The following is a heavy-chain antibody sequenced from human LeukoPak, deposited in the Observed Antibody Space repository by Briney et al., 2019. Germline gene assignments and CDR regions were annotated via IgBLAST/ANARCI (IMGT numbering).Heavy chain of an antibody. D-gene: IGHD6-6*01. CDR2: IIPIFGTA. CDR1: GGTFISYA. CDR3: ARTTASYTSSSLWFDH. J-gene: IGHJ5*02. V-gene: IGHV1-69*05. Sequence: SVKVSCKASGGTFISYAISWVRQAPGQGLEWMGGIIPIFGTANYAQKFQGTVTIPTDESTSTAYMDLSSLRYADTAVYYCARTTASYTSSSLWFDHWGQGTLVTVSS.